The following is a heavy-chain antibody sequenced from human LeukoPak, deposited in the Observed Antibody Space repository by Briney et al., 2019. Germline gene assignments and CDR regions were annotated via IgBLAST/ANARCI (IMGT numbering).Heavy chain of an antibody. J-gene: IGHJ4*02. CDR2: ISSSGSTI. CDR1: GFTFSDYY. V-gene: IGHV3-11*04. Sequence: GGSLRLSCAASGFTFSDYYMSWSRQAPGRGLEWVSYISSSGSTIYYADSVKGRFTISRDNSKNSLYLHMNGLRAEDTAVYYCAREGYYASGSLYRAPNDYWGQGTLLTVSS. CDR3: AREGYYASGSLYRAPNDY. D-gene: IGHD3-10*01.